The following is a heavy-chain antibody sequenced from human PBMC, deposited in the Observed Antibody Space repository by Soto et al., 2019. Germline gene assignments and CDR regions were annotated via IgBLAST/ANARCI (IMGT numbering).Heavy chain of an antibody. CDR2: IKSKTDGGTT. V-gene: IGHV3-15*01. D-gene: IGHD4-17*01. J-gene: IGHJ4*02. CDR3: TSGPYYGDFPLVDY. CDR1: GFTFSNAW. Sequence: GGSLRLSCAASGFTFSNAWMSWVRQAPGKGLEWVGRIKSKTDGGTTDYAAPVKGRFTISRDDSKNTLYLQMNSLKTEDTAVYYCTSGPYYGDFPLVDYWGQGTLVTVSS.